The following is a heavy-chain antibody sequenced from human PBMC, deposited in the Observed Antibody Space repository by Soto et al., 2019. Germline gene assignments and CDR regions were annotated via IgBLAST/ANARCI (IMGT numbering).Heavy chain of an antibody. D-gene: IGHD3-22*01. J-gene: IGHJ3*01. Sequence: SVKVSCTASGFTFTSSAMQWVRQARGQRLEWIGWIVVGSGNTNYAQKFQERVTITRDMSTSTAYMELSSLRAEDTAVYYCARDQLYYNDISGRPLNAFDVWGQGTMVTVSS. V-gene: IGHV1-58*02. CDR1: GFTFTSSA. CDR3: ARDQLYYNDISGRPLNAFDV. CDR2: IVVGSGNT.